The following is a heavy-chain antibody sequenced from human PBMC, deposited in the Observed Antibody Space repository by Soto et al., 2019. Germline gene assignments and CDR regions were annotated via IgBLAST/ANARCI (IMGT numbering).Heavy chain of an antibody. CDR2: INPSGGST. CDR1: GYTFTSYY. CDR3: AGLGIKLRAFDS. Sequence: ASVKVSCKASGYTFTSYYMHWVRQAPGQGLEWMGIINPSGGSTSYAQKFQGRVTMTRDTSTSTVYMELSSLRSEDTAVYYCAGLGIKLRAFDSWGQGTMVTVAS. J-gene: IGHJ3*02. D-gene: IGHD3-16*01. V-gene: IGHV1-46*01.